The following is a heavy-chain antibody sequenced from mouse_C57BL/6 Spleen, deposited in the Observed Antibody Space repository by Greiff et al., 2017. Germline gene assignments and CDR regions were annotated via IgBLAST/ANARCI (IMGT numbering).Heavy chain of an antibody. J-gene: IGHJ4*01. CDR1: GYTFTSYW. CDR2: IDPSDSYT. Sequence: QQSCKASGYTFTSYWMHWVKQRPGQGLEWIGEIDPSDSYTNYNQKFKGKSTLTVDKSSSTAYMQLSSLTSEDSAVYYCARRGSSGYDYAMDYWGQGTSVTVSS. V-gene: IGHV1-69*01. CDR3: ARRGSSGYDYAMDY. D-gene: IGHD3-2*02.